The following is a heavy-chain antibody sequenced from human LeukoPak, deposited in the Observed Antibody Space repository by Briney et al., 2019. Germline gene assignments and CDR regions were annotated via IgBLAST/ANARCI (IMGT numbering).Heavy chain of an antibody. D-gene: IGHD5-18*01. V-gene: IGHV3-21*01. CDR3: ARDQSRRMVYSYGFDAFDI. CDR2: ISSSSSYI. CDR1: GFTFSSYS. J-gene: IGHJ3*02. Sequence: GGSLRLSCAASGFTFSSYSMNWVRQAPGKGLEWVSSISSSSSYIYYADSVKGRFTISRDNAKNSLYLQMNSLRAEDTAVYYCARDQSRRMVYSYGFDAFDIWGQGTMVTVSS.